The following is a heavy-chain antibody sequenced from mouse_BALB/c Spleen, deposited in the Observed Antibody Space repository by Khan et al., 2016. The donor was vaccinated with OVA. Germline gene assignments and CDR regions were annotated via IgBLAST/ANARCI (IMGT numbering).Heavy chain of an antibody. CDR1: GYTFTNYW. CDR3: RSNGNTYTWFGY. D-gene: IGHD1-1*01. CDR2: IDPTTGST. Sequence: QVQLQQSGAELAKPGASVKMSCKASGYTFTNYWMHWVQQRPGQGLEWIGYIDPTTGSTEYNQKFKDKATLTADKSSSTAYLQLSSLTSEDSAVYYCRSNGNTYTWFGYWGQGTLVTVSA. J-gene: IGHJ3*01. V-gene: IGHV1-7*01.